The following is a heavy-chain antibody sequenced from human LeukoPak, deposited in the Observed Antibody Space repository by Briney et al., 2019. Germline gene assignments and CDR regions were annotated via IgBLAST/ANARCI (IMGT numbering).Heavy chain of an antibody. D-gene: IGHD5-24*01. CDR2: ISHDDGSNT. CDR1: GFTFSNYA. J-gene: IGHJ4*02. V-gene: IGHV3-30*04. Sequence: GRSLRLSCEVSGFTFSNYAVHWVRQAQGRGLEWVAVISHDDGSNTYYADSVKGRFTVSRDNSKNTLYLLMNSLRLEDTAMYFCARRDAYNLDYWGRGTLVTVSS. CDR3: ARRDAYNLDY.